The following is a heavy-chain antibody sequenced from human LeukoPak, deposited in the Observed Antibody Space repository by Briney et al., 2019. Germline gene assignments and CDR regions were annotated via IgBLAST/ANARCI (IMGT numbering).Heavy chain of an antibody. V-gene: IGHV5-51*01. CDR3: ARPIWGATGFSYYGVDV. Sequence: GESLTISCQASGYSFPFYWVGWVRQMPGRGLEWMGVINPDDSDVIYGPSFEGHVTFSADKSISTAYLQWSSLKASDTAMYYCARPIWGATGFSYYGVDVWGQGTTVTVSS. J-gene: IGHJ6*02. D-gene: IGHD3-16*01. CDR2: INPDDSDV. CDR1: GYSFPFYW.